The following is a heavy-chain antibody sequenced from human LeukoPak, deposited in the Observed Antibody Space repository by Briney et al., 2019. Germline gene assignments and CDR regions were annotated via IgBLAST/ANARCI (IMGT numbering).Heavy chain of an antibody. CDR2: IYSGGGT. V-gene: IGHV3-53*01. CDR1: GFTVGNSY. J-gene: IGHJ4*02. CDR3: ARGSKTIAAPDY. D-gene: IGHD6-6*01. Sequence: GSLRLSCAASGFTVGNSYMTWVRQAPGRGLEWVSIIYSGGGTYYADSVKGRFTISRDNSKNTLYLQMNSLRAEDTAMYYCARGSKTIAAPDYWGQGTLVTVSS.